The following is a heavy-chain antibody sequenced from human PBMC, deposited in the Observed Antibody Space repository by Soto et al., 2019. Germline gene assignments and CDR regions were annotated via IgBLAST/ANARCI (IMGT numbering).Heavy chain of an antibody. D-gene: IGHD6-19*01. CDR3: ARDQGDSVAGTGWFDP. CDR1: GGTFSSYT. CDR2: IIPILGIA. J-gene: IGHJ5*02. Sequence: QVQLVQSGAEVKKPGSSVKVSCKASGGTFSSYTISWVRQAPGQGLEWMGRIIPILGIANYAQKFQGRVTITADKSPSTAYMELRSLRSEDTAVYYCARDQGDSVAGTGWFDPWGQGTLVTVSS. V-gene: IGHV1-69*08.